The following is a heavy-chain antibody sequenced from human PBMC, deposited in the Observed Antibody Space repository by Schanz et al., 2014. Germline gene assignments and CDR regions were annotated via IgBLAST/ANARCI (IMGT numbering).Heavy chain of an antibody. CDR3: ARGGSGSHYRLDF. V-gene: IGHV3-23*01. CDR2: ISGSGGST. Sequence: EVQLLESGGGLVQPGGSLRLSCAASGFTFSSYAMSWVRQAPGKGLEWVSAISGSGGSTYYADSMKGRFTFSRDNAENALYLQRNSRRAEDTGLYCCARGGSGSHYRLDFWGQGTLVTVSS. D-gene: IGHD1-26*01. CDR1: GFTFSSYA. J-gene: IGHJ4*02.